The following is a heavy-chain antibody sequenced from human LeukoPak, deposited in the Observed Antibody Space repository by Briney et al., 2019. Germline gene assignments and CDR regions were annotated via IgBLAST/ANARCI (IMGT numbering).Heavy chain of an antibody. D-gene: IGHD1-26*01. CDR3: ASRSGADYGMDV. V-gene: IGHV3-33*01. CDR1: GFTFSSYG. CDR2: IWYDGSNK. J-gene: IGHJ6*02. Sequence: GRSLRLSCAASGFTFSSYGMHWVRQAPGKGLEWVAVIWYDGSNKYYADSVKGRFTISRDNSKNTLYLQMNSLRAEDTAVYYCASRSGADYGMDVWGQGTLVTVSS.